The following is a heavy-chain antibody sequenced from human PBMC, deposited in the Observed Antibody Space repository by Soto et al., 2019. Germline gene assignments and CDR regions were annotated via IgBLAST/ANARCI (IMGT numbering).Heavy chain of an antibody. D-gene: IGHD3-3*02. V-gene: IGHV4-61*01. Sequence: PSETLSLTCTVSGGSVSSGSYYWSWIRQPPGKGLEWIGYIYYSGSTNYNPSLKSRVTVSVDTSKNQFSLNLRSVTAADTAVYYCARLPSRHLVDYWGQGTLVTVSS. CDR2: IYYSGST. CDR1: GGSVSSGSYY. CDR3: ARLPSRHLVDY. J-gene: IGHJ4*02.